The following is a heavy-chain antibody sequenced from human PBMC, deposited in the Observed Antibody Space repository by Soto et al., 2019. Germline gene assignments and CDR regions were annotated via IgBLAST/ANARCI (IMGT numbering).Heavy chain of an antibody. V-gene: IGHV4-4*02. CDR3: ARGERYCSSTSCPPNWFDP. CDR2: IYHSGST. D-gene: IGHD2-2*01. J-gene: IGHJ5*02. Sequence: QVQLQESGPGLVKPSGTLSLTCAVSGGSISSSNWWSWVRQPPGKGLEWIGEIYHSGSTNYNPSLKIRVTISVDKSKNQFSLKLSSVTAADTAVYYCARGERYCSSTSCPPNWFDPWGQGTLVTVSS. CDR1: GGSISSSNW.